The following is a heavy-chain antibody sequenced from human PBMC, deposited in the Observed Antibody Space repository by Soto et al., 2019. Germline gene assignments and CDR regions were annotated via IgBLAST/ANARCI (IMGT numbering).Heavy chain of an antibody. Sequence: GESLKISCKGSGYSFTSYWIGWVRQMPGKGLEWMGIIYPGDSDTRYSPSFQGQVTISADKSISTAYLQWSSLKASDTAMYYCARRGVNSGYYSYGMDVWGQGTTVTVSS. V-gene: IGHV5-51*01. J-gene: IGHJ6*02. CDR1: GYSFTSYW. D-gene: IGHD1-26*01. CDR3: ARRGVNSGYYSYGMDV. CDR2: IYPGDSDT.